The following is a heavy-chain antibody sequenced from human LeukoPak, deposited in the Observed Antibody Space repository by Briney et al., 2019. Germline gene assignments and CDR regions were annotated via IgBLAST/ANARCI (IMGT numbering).Heavy chain of an antibody. D-gene: IGHD3-3*01. CDR1: TFCLSNYN. J-gene: IGHJ5*02. CDR3: ARESGSFGVVLNWFDP. CDR2: MSSSSTTI. V-gene: IGHV3-48*01. Sequence: GGSLRLSCAASTFCLSNYNMIWVRQAPGKGLERLSYMSSSSTTIYYADSVKGRFTISRDNAKNSLYLQMNSLRAEDTAVYYCARESGSFGVVLNWFDPWGQGTLVTVSS.